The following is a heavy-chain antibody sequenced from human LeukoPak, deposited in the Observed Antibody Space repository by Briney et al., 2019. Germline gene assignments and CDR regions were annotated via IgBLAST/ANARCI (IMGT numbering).Heavy chain of an antibody. J-gene: IGHJ4*02. D-gene: IGHD4-17*01. CDR1: GFTFSSYW. V-gene: IGHV3-7*01. CDR3: ARDSYGDYYFDY. Sequence: PGGSLRLSCEASGFTFSSYWMSWVRQAPGKGLEWVANIKTDGSEKYYVDSVKGRFTISRDNAKNSLYLQMNSLRDEDTAVYYCARDSYGDYYFDYWGQGTLVTVSS. CDR2: IKTDGSEK.